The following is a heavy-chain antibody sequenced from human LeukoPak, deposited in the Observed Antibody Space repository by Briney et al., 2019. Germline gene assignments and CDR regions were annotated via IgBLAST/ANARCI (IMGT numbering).Heavy chain of an antibody. V-gene: IGHV1-8*03. CDR3: ARVGGGGWYYYYYYYMDV. J-gene: IGHJ6*03. CDR2: MNPNSGNT. D-gene: IGHD6-19*01. CDR1: GYTFTSYD. Sequence: ASVKVSCKASGYTFTSYDINWVRQATGQGLEWMGWMNPNSGNTGYAQKFQGRVTITRNTSISTAYMELSSLRSEDTAVYYCARVGGGGWYYYYYYYMDVWGKGTTVTVSS.